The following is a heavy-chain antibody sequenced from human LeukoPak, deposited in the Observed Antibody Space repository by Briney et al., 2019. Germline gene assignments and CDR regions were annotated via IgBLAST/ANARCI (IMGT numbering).Heavy chain of an antibody. V-gene: IGHV4-34*01. J-gene: IGHJ5*02. Sequence: SETLSLTCAVYGGSFSGYYWSWIRQPPGKGLEWIGEINHSGSTNYNPSLKSRVTISVDTSKNQFSLKLSSVTAAVTAVYYCASLRFLEWLPRRASAWGQGTLVTVSS. D-gene: IGHD3-3*01. CDR3: ASLRFLEWLPRRASA. CDR2: INHSGST. CDR1: GGSFSGYY.